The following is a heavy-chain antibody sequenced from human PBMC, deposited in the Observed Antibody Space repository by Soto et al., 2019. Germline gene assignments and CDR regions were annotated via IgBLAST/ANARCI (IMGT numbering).Heavy chain of an antibody. CDR3: ARSDCTSTSCYVVCFDP. CDR1: GFSFSNYG. Sequence: EVQLVESGGGLVKPGGSLRLSCAASGFSFSNYGMNWVRQAPGKGLEWVSSISSSSSYISYADSVKGRFTISRDNAKNSVYLQMNSLRAEDTAVYYCARSDCTSTSCYVVCFDPWGQGTLVTVSS. J-gene: IGHJ5*02. D-gene: IGHD2-2*01. V-gene: IGHV3-21*01. CDR2: ISSSSSYI.